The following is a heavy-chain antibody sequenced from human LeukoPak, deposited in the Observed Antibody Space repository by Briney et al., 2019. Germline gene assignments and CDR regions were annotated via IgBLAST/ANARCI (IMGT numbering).Heavy chain of an antibody. J-gene: IGHJ4*02. V-gene: IGHV4-4*07. CDR2: IHTSGST. CDR3: ARLFVYGSGAEAFDY. CDR1: GGSISSYY. D-gene: IGHD3-10*01. Sequence: SETLSLTCTVSGGSISSYYWSWIRQPAGKGLEWIGRIHTSGSTNYNPSLKSRLTMSVDTSKNQFSLKLNSVTAADTAVYYCARLFVYGSGAEAFDYWGQGALVTVSS.